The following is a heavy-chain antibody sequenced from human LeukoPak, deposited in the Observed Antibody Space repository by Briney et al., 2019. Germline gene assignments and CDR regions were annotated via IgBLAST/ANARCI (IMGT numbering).Heavy chain of an antibody. D-gene: IGHD3-10*01. Sequence: PGGSLRLSCAASGFTFSSYGMHWVRQAPGKGLKWVAVISYDGSNKYYADSVKGRFTISRDNSKNTLYLQMNSLRAEDTAVYYCAKDLWGLWGQGTMVTVSS. J-gene: IGHJ3*01. V-gene: IGHV3-30*18. CDR1: GFTFSSYG. CDR2: ISYDGSNK. CDR3: AKDLWGL.